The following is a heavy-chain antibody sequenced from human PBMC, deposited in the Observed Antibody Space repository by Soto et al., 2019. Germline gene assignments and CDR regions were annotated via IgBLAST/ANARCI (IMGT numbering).Heavy chain of an antibody. CDR1: GYTFTSYG. D-gene: IGHD2-2*01. CDR2: ISAYNGNT. V-gene: IGHV1-18*01. J-gene: IGHJ6*03. CDR3: GRGHQLLDDLLYYMDV. Sequence: ASVKVSCRASGYTFTSYGISWVRQAPGQGLEWMGWISAYNGNTNYAQKLQGRVTMTTDTSISTAYMELSSLRSDDTAVYYCGRGHQLLDDLLYYMDVWGKGTTVTVSS.